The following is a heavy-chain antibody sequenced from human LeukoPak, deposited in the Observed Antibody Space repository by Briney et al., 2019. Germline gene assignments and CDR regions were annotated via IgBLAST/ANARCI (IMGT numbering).Heavy chain of an antibody. V-gene: IGHV1-18*01. Sequence: ASVKVSCKASGYTFTNYGIGWVRQAPGQGLEWMGWINTYNEETDYAQKFQGRVTMTTDSYTNTAHMELRSLRSDDTAMYYCVRVGQQLILWFDPWGQGTLVTVSS. J-gene: IGHJ5*02. CDR2: INTYNEET. D-gene: IGHD6-13*01. CDR3: VRVGQQLILWFDP. CDR1: GYTFTNYG.